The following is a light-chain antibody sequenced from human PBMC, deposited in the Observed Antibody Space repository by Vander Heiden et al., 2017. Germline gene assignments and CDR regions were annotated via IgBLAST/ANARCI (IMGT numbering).Light chain of an antibody. CDR3: QQSDSTPWT. CDR1: QSISNY. CDR2: AAS. Sequence: DIQMTQSPSSLSASVGDRVTITCRASQSISNYLNWYQQKPGKAPKLLIYAASILQSGVPSRFSGSGSGTDFTLTISRLQPEDFATYYCQQSDSTPWTFGQGTKVEV. J-gene: IGKJ1*01. V-gene: IGKV1-39*01.